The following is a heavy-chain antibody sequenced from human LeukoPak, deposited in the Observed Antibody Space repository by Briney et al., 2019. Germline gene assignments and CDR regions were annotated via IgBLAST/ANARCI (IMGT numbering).Heavy chain of an antibody. J-gene: IGHJ3*02. CDR3: AREYSGSYSVAFDI. Sequence: GGSLRLSCAASGFTFSSYWMSWVRQAPGKGLEWVANIKQDGSEKYYVDSVKGRFTISRDNAKNTLYLQMNSLRAEDTAVYYCAREYSGSYSVAFDIWGQGTMVTVSS. CDR2: IKQDGSEK. D-gene: IGHD1-26*01. V-gene: IGHV3-7*01. CDR1: GFTFSSYW.